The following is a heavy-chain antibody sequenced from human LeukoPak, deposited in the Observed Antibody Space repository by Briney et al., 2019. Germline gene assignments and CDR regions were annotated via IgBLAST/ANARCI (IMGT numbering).Heavy chain of an antibody. J-gene: IGHJ4*02. CDR1: GYTLTTYA. D-gene: IGHD3-10*01. Sequence: ASVKVSCKASGYTLTTYAMNWVRQAPGQGLEWMGGIIPIFGTANYAQKFQGRVTITADESTSTAYMEVTSLRSEDTAVYYCAAMVRGVIVPHFDYWGQGTLVTVSS. CDR2: IIPIFGTA. CDR3: AAMVRGVIVPHFDY. V-gene: IGHV1-69*13.